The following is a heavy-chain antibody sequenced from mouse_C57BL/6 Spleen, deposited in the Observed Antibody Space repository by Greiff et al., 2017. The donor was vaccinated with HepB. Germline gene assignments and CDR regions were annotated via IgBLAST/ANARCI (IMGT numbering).Heavy chain of an antibody. V-gene: IGHV1-55*01. CDR2: IYPGSGST. CDR3: AREGVYSNYPYFDY. Sequence: QVQLQQPGAELVKPGASVKMSCKASGYTFTSYWITWVKQRPGQGLEWIGDIYPGSGSTNYYEKFKSKATLTVDTSSSTAYMQLSSLTSEDSAVYYCAREGVYSNYPYFDYWGQGTTLTVSS. CDR1: GYTFTSYW. D-gene: IGHD2-5*01. J-gene: IGHJ2*01.